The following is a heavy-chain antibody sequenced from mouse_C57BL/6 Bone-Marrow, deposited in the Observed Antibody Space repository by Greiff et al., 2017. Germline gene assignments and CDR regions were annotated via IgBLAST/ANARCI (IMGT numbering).Heavy chain of an antibody. D-gene: IGHD2-3*01. CDR3: AMGWLLHAMDY. CDR2: ISNGGGST. Sequence: EVQGVESGGGLVQPGGSLKLSCAASGFTFSDYYMYWVRQTPEKRLEWVAYISNGGGSTYYPDTVKGRFTISRDNAKNTLYLQMSRLRSEDTAMFYCAMGWLLHAMDYWGQGTSVTVSS. CDR1: GFTFSDYY. V-gene: IGHV5-12*01. J-gene: IGHJ4*01.